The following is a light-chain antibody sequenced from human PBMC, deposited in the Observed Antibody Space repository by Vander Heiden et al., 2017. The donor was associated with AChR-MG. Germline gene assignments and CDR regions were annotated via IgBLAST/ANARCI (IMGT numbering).Light chain of an antibody. Sequence: DAVMTQSPLSLPVTLGQPASISCRSSQSLVHSDGNTYLNWFQQRPGQSPRRLIYKVSNRDSGVPDRFSGSGSGTDFTLKISRVEAEDVGVYYCMQGTHWHPYTFRPGAKLEIK. V-gene: IGKV2-30*02. CDR1: QSLVHSDGNTY. CDR2: KVS. J-gene: IGKJ2*01. CDR3: MQGTHWHPYT.